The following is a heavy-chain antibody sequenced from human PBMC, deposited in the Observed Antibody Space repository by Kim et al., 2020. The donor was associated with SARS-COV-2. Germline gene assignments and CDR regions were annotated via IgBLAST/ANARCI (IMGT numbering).Heavy chain of an antibody. CDR2: ISAYNGNT. D-gene: IGHD3-10*01. V-gene: IGHV1-18*01. Sequence: ASVKVSCKASGYTFTSYGISWVRQAPGQGLEWMGWISAYNGNTNYAQKLQGRVTMTTDTSTSTAYMELRSLRSDDTAVYYCARGRSYYGSGSYYRWVDYWGQGTLVTVSS. CDR1: GYTFTSYG. CDR3: ARGRSYYGSGSYYRWVDY. J-gene: IGHJ4*02.